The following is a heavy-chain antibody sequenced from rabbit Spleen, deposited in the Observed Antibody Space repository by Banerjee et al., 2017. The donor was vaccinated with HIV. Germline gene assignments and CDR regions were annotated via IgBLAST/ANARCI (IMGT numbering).Heavy chain of an antibody. V-gene: IGHV1S40*01. D-gene: IGHD6-1*01. CDR3: ASAYSDIYFSL. CDR1: GFSFSNRYV. CDR2: IYGGSGTST. J-gene: IGHJ4*01. Sequence: QSLQESGGGLFQPGGSLALTCTASGFSFSNRYVMCWVRQAPGKGLEWIACIYGGSGTSTAYASWAKGRFTISKTSSTTVTLQMTSLTAADTATFFCASAYSDIYFSLWGQGTLVTVS.